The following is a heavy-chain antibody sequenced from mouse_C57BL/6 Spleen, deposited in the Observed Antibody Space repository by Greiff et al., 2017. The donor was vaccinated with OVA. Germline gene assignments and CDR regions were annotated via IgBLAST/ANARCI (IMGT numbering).Heavy chain of an antibody. V-gene: IGHV1-42*01. CDR2: INPSTGGT. J-gene: IGHJ4*01. CDR1: GYSFTGYY. CDR3: APRDDSYPYAMDY. D-gene: IGHD2-3*01. Sequence: EVQLQESGPELVKPGASVKISCKASGYSFTGYYMNWVKQSPEKSLEWIGEINPSTGGTTYNQKFKAKATLTVDKSSSTAYMQLKSLTSEDSAVYYCAPRDDSYPYAMDYWGQGTSVTVSS.